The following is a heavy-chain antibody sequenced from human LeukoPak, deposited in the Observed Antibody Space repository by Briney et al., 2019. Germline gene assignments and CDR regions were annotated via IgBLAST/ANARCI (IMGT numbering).Heavy chain of an antibody. V-gene: IGHV6-1*01. CDR2: TYYRSKWSN. CDR1: GDSVSSNSAA. Sequence: SQTLSLTCVISGDSVSSNSAAWNWIRQSPSRGLEWLGRTYYRSKWSNGYVVSLKSRITINPDTSKNQFSLQLNSVTPEDTAVYYCARSYSGYIDYWGQGTLVTVSP. D-gene: IGHD1-26*01. J-gene: IGHJ4*02. CDR3: ARSYSGYIDY.